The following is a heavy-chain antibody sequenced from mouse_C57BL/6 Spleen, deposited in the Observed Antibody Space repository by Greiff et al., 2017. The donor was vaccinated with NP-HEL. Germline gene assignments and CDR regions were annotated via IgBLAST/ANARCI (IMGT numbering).Heavy chain of an antibody. J-gene: IGHJ3*01. V-gene: IGHV1-26*01. CDR3: ARRGIYYGSSSWFAY. CDR2: INPNNGGT. D-gene: IGHD1-1*01. Sequence: EVQLQQSGPELVKPGASVKISCKASGYTFTDYYMNWVKQSHGKSLEWIGDINPNNGGTSYNQKFKGKATLTVDKSSSTAYMELRSLTSEDSAVYYCARRGIYYGSSSWFAYWGQRTLVTVSA. CDR1: GYTFTDYY.